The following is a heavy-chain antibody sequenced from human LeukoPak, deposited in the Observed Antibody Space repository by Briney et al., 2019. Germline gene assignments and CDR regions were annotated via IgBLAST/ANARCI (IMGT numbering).Heavy chain of an antibody. Sequence: SETLSLTCTVSGYSISSGYYWSWIRLPPGNGLELIGYTYYSGSTNYNPSLKSRVTISVDTSKNQFSLKLTSVTAADTAVYFCARGGYYGSGNDFRFDPWGQGTLVTVSS. V-gene: IGHV4-61*01. D-gene: IGHD3-10*01. CDR1: GYSISSGYY. CDR2: TYYSGST. J-gene: IGHJ5*02. CDR3: ARGGYYGSGNDFRFDP.